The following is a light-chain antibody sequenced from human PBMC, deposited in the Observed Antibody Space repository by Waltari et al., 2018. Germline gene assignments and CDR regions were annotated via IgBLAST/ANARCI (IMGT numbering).Light chain of an antibody. CDR1: ESANQN. CDR2: KDS. J-gene: IGLJ3*02. Sequence: SYELKQPPSVPVSPGQTARTACPGDESANQNDSWDQQKPGPAPVMVIYKDSEGPAGIPERFSGPSSGTTITLTISGVRAEDEADYYCQSADSGGTDVVFGGGTKLTVL. CDR3: QSADSGGTDVV. V-gene: IGLV3-25*03.